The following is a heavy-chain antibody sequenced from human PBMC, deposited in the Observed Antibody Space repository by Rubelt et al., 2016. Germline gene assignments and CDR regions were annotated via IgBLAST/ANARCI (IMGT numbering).Heavy chain of an antibody. Sequence: QVQLQQWGAGLLKPSETLSLTCAVYGGSFSGYYWSWIRQPPGKGLEWIGYIYYSGSTNYNPSRKRRVTISVDTSKNQFSLKLSAVTAADTAVYYCARGMRIAAPLDNWGQGTLVTVSS. CDR1: GGSFSGYY. CDR3: ARGMRIAAPLDN. D-gene: IGHD6-6*01. CDR2: IYYSGST. J-gene: IGHJ4*02. V-gene: IGHV4-34*11.